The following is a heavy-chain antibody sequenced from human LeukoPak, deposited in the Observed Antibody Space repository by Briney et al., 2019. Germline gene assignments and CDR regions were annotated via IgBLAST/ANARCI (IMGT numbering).Heavy chain of an antibody. D-gene: IGHD3-22*01. V-gene: IGHV3-21*01. CDR1: GFTFRSYN. Sequence: GGSLRLSCAASGFTFRSYNMNWVRQAPGKGLEWVSSISTSSSYIYYADSMKGRFAISRDNAKNSLYLQMYSLRADDTAVYYCAKDRRHSDSSGYYSHDAFDIWGQGTTVTVSS. J-gene: IGHJ3*02. CDR2: ISTSSSYI. CDR3: AKDRRHSDSSGYYSHDAFDI.